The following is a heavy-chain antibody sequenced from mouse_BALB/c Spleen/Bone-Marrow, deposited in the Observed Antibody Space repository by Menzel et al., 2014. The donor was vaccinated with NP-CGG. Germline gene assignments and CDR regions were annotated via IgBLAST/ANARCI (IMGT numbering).Heavy chain of an antibody. CDR3: AREGWLLRFDY. J-gene: IGHJ2*01. D-gene: IGHD2-3*01. CDR2: INPYNDVT. V-gene: IGHV1-14*01. CDR1: GYIFTSYV. Sequence: EVKLQESGPELVKPGTSVKMSCKASGYIFTSYVMDWVKQKPGQGLEWIGYINPYNDVTNYNEKFKGKATLTSDKSSSTAYMEASSLTSEDSAVYYCAREGWLLRFDYWGQGTTLTVSS.